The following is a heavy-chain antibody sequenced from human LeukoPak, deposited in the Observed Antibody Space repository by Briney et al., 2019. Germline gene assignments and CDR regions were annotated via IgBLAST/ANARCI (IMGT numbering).Heavy chain of an antibody. CDR3: ARVIRSYYDDAFDI. Sequence: PGGSLRLSCAASGFTFSDYYMSWIRQAPGKGLEWVSYISSSGSTIYYADSVKGRFTISRDNAKNSPYLQMNSLRAEDTAVYYCARVIRSYYDDAFDIWGQGTMVTVSS. J-gene: IGHJ3*02. CDR1: GFTFSDYY. CDR2: ISSSGSTI. V-gene: IGHV3-11*01. D-gene: IGHD1-26*01.